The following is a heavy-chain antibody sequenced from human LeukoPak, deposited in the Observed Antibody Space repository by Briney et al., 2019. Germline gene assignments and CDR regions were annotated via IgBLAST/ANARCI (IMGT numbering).Heavy chain of an antibody. V-gene: IGHV3-7*01. Sequence: GGSLRLSCAAPEFTVRGYWMTWVRQAPVKGLEWVANIKEDGSEKDYVDSVKGRFTISRDNAKNSLYLQMNSLRAEDTAVYYCAREAYYDSSGYNGPFDYWGQGTLVTVSS. CDR3: AREAYYDSSGYNGPFDY. CDR1: EFTVRGYW. CDR2: IKEDGSEK. J-gene: IGHJ4*02. D-gene: IGHD3-22*01.